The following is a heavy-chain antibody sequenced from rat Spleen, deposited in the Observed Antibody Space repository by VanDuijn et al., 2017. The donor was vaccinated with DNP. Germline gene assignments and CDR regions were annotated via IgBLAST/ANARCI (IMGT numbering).Heavy chain of an antibody. CDR3: ARRDTFYYFDY. D-gene: IGHD2-2*01. CDR1: GFTFINYD. CDR2: ISPSGSST. J-gene: IGHJ2*01. V-gene: IGHV5-25*01. Sequence: EVQLMESGGDLVQPGRSLKLSCAASGFTFINYDMAWIRQAPTRGLEWVASISPSGSSTSYRDSVKGRFTVSRDNAESSLFLQMDSLRSEDTATYYCARRDTFYYFDYWGQGVMVTVSS.